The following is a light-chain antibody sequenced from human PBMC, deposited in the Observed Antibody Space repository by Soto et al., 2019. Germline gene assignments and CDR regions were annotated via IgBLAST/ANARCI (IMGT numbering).Light chain of an antibody. CDR1: QSVSSSY. CDR3: QQYDIWPPT. J-gene: IGKJ1*01. V-gene: IGKV3-20*01. Sequence: EVELTQSPATLSLSPGETAMLSCRASQSVSSSYLAWYQQKPGQAPRLLIYGASNRATGIPDRFTGSGSGTEFILTISSLQSEDFAVYYCQQYDIWPPTFGQGTKVDIK. CDR2: GAS.